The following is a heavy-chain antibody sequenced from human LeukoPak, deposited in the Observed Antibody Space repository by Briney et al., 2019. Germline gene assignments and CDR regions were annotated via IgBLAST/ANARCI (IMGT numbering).Heavy chain of an antibody. J-gene: IGHJ4*02. CDR2: IIPILGIA. D-gene: IGHD2/OR15-2a*01. Sequence: ASVKVSCKASGGTFSSYAISWVRQAPGQGLEWMGRIIPILGIANYAQKFQGRVTITADKSTSTAYMELSSLRSEDTAVYYCARTTISDNPAPDYWGQGTLVSVSS. CDR1: GGTFSSYA. V-gene: IGHV1-69*04. CDR3: ARTTISDNPAPDY.